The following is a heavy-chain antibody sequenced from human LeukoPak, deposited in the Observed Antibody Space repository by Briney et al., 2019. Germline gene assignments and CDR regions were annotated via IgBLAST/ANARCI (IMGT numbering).Heavy chain of an antibody. CDR1: GFTFSTYA. J-gene: IGHJ1*01. D-gene: IGHD2-2*01. CDR2: ISGNGGST. CDR3: AKDGGYCSTTSCYVNN. Sequence: GGSLRLSCAASGFTFSTYAMSWVSQAPGEGLEWVSAISGNGGSTYYADSVKGRFTISRDNSKNTLYLHMNSLRVEDTALYYCAKDGGYCSTTSCYVNNWGQGTLVTVSS. V-gene: IGHV3-23*01.